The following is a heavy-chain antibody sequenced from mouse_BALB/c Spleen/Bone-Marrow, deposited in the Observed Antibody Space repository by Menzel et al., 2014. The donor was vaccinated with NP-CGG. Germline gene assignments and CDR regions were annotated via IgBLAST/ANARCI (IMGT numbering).Heavy chain of an antibody. CDR1: GFIFSSFG. V-gene: IGHV5-17*02. Sequence: EVKLVESGGGLVQPGGSRKLSCAASGFIFSSFGMHWVRQAPEKGLEWVAYISSGSSTIYYADTVKGRFTISRDNPKNPLYLQMTSLRSEDTAMYYCARDVPLYDVGYFDYWGQGTTLTVSS. CDR3: ARDVPLYDVGYFDY. D-gene: IGHD2-14*01. CDR2: ISSGSSTI. J-gene: IGHJ2*01.